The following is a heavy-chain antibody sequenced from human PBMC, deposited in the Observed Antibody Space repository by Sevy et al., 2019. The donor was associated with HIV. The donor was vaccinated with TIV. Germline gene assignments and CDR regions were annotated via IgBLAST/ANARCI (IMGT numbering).Heavy chain of an antibody. CDR1: GFTFSIYS. Sequence: GGSLRLSCAASGFTFSIYSMTWVRQAPGKGLEWVSSVSGSGGKRYNADSVKGRFTISRDNSKNTLYLQMNSLRAEDTAVYYCARRGNYYGDAFDFWGQGTVVTVSS. CDR2: VSGSGGKR. D-gene: IGHD3-10*01. J-gene: IGHJ3*01. V-gene: IGHV3-23*01. CDR3: ARRGNYYGDAFDF.